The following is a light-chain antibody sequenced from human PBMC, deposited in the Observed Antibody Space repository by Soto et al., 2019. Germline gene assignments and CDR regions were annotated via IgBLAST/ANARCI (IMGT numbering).Light chain of an antibody. CDR2: DAS. Sequence: IHLSQPPSSLSASVGDRVTITCRASQSISSYFNWHQQKPGTAPQLLIYDASSLESGAPSRFSGSGAGTEFTLTISSLHPDDFATYYCQQYNSYWTFGQGTKVDIK. CDR1: QSISSY. V-gene: IGKV1-5*01. J-gene: IGKJ1*01. CDR3: QQYNSYWT.